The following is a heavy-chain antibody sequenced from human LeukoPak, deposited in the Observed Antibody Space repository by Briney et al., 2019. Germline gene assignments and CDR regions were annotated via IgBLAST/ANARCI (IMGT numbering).Heavy chain of an antibody. CDR2: INPYNGYR. D-gene: IGHD3-9*01. J-gene: IGHJ4*02. CDR3: ARSGMVLRYLNWSLDD. Sequence: GASVKVSCKASGYTFNTYTITWVRQAPGQGLEWMGWINPYNGYRNYAQKLQGRVTMTTDTSTSTAYMVLRSLSSDDTAVYYCARSGMVLRYLNWSLDDWGQGTLVTVSS. CDR1: GYTFNTYT. V-gene: IGHV1-18*01.